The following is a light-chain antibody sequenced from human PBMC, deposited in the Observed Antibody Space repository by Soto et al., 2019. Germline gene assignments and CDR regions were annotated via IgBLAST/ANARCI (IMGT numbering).Light chain of an antibody. J-gene: IGLJ1*01. CDR2: EGS. Sequence: QSALTQPASVSGSPGQSITISCTGTSSDDGSYNLVSWYQQHPGKAPKLMIYEGSKRPSGVSNRFSGSKSGNTASLTFSGLHAEDEADYYCCSYAGSSTFVFGTGTKVTVL. V-gene: IGLV2-23*01. CDR1: SSDDGSYNL. CDR3: CSYAGSSTFV.